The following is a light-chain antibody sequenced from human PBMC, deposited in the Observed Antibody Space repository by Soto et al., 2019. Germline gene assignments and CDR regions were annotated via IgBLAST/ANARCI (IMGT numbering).Light chain of an antibody. J-gene: IGLJ1*01. Sequence: QSVLTQPPSVSGAPGQRLTISYTGSSSNIGAGYDVHWYRQPPGTAPKLLIFGNNNRPSGVPDRFSGSKSGTSASLAITGLQAEDEADYYCQSYDSSLSGYVFGTGTKVTVL. V-gene: IGLV1-40*01. CDR1: SSNIGAGYD. CDR3: QSYDSSLSGYV. CDR2: GNN.